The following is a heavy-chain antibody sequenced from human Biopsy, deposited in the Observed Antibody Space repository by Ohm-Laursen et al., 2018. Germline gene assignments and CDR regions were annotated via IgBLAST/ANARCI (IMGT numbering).Heavy chain of an antibody. Sequence: GTLSLTCTVSGGSLSSYSWSWIRQPAGQGLEWIGQIYTSGITNYNPSLKSRVTMSVDTSKNKFSLRVSSVTAADTAVYYCARGRRHCSGTCSRWYFDLWGRGTLVTVSS. V-gene: IGHV4-4*07. CDR3: ARGRRHCSGTCSRWYFDL. CDR2: IYTSGIT. CDR1: GGSLSSYS. D-gene: IGHD2-2*01. J-gene: IGHJ2*01.